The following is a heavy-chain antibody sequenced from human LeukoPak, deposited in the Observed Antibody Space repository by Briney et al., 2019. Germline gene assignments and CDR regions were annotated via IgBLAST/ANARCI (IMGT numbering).Heavy chain of an antibody. Sequence: SVKVSCKASGYTFLEYGISWVRQAPGQGLEWMGGIIPIFGTANYAQKFQGRVTITADESTSTAYMELSSLRSEDTAVYYCATGDYHFDYWGQGTLVTVSS. CDR1: GYTFLEYG. V-gene: IGHV1-69*13. J-gene: IGHJ4*02. D-gene: IGHD4-17*01. CDR3: ATGDYHFDY. CDR2: IIPIFGTA.